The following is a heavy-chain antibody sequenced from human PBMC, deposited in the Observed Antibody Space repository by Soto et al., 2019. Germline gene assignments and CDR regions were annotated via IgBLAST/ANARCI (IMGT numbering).Heavy chain of an antibody. CDR3: ARDKITGLFDY. D-gene: IGHD2-8*02. CDR2: INHSGST. CDR1: SASISSSSYT. J-gene: IGHJ4*02. V-gene: IGHV4-39*07. Sequence: SETLSLTCTVSSASISSSSYTWGWIRQPPGTGLEWIGEINHSGSTNYNPSLKSRVTISVDTSKNQFSLKLTSVTAADTAVYYCARDKITGLFDYWGQGTLVTVSS.